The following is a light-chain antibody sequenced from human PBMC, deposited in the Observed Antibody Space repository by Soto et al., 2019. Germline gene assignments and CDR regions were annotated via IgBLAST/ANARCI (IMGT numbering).Light chain of an antibody. CDR2: GAT. J-gene: IGKJ3*01. CDR1: QSGYNH. V-gene: IGKV3-15*01. Sequence: EIVMTQSPATLSVSPAERATLSCRASQSGYNHLAWYQQKPGKAPRLPIDGATTRATGIPARFSGSGSGTEFTLTISSLQSEDFAVYYCQQYNNWPPVTFGPGTKVDI. CDR3: QQYNNWPPVT.